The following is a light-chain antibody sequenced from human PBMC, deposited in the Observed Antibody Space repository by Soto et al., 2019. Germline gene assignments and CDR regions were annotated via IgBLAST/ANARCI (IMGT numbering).Light chain of an antibody. CDR2: GAS. J-gene: IGKJ4*01. Sequence: EIVMTQSPATLSVSPGERATLSCRASQSVSSNLAWYQQKPGQAPRLLIYGASTRATGIPARFSGSGSGTEFTLTLSSLQSEDFAVYYCQQYDKWPLTFGGGTKVDIK. CDR3: QQYDKWPLT. CDR1: QSVSSN. V-gene: IGKV3-15*01.